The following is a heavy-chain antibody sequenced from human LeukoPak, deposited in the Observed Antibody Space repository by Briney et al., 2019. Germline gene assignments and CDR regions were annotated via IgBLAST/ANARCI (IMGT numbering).Heavy chain of an antibody. CDR3: AREPRYYDILTGYHPYFFDY. CDR1: GYSISSGYY. V-gene: IGHV4-38-2*02. J-gene: IGHJ4*02. D-gene: IGHD3-9*01. Sequence: SETLSLTCTVSGYSISSGYYWGWIRQPPGKGLEWIGGIYHSGSTYYNPSIKSRVTISVDTSKSRFSLKLSSVTAADTAVYYCAREPRYYDILTGYHPYFFDYWGQGTLVTVSS. CDR2: IYHSGST.